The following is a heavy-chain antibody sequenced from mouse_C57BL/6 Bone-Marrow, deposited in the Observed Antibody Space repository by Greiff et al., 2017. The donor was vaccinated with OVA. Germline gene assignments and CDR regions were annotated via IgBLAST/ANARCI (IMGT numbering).Heavy chain of an antibody. D-gene: IGHD1-1*01. J-gene: IGHJ2*01. CDR2: IRNKANGYTT. V-gene: IGHV7-3*01. Sequence: EVKLVESGGGLVQPGGSLSLSCAASGFTFTDYYMSWVRQPPGKALEWLGFIRNKANGYTTEYSASVKGRFTISSDNSQSILYLQMNALRADDSATYYCARSLYYYGSVDYWGQGTTLTVSS. CDR3: ARSLYYYGSVDY. CDR1: GFTFTDYY.